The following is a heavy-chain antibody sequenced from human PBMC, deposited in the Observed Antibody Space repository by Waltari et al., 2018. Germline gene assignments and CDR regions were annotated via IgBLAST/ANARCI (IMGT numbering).Heavy chain of an antibody. CDR1: GFTFGDYA. Sequence: EVQLVESGGGLVQPGRSLRLSCIASGFTFGDYAMSWFRQAPGQVLEWVGFIRSKAYGSTTEYAASVKGRFTISRDDSKSIAYLQMNSLKTEDTAVYYCTRDRLGTYYDFWSGYYPFDYWGQGTLVTVSS. D-gene: IGHD3-3*01. CDR2: IRSKAYGSTT. J-gene: IGHJ4*02. V-gene: IGHV3-49*03. CDR3: TRDRLGTYYDFWSGYYPFDY.